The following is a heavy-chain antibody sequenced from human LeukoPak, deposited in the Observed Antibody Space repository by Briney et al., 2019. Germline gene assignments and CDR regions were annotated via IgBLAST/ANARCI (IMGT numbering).Heavy chain of an antibody. Sequence: ASVKVSCKASGYTFTSYAMNWVRQAPGQGLEWMGWINTNTGNPTYAQGFTGRFVFSLDTSVSTAYPQISSLKAEDTAVYYCARDPRVVVAAIGDFDYWGQGTLVTVSS. D-gene: IGHD2-15*01. CDR2: INTNTGNP. CDR3: ARDPRVVVAAIGDFDY. V-gene: IGHV7-4-1*02. J-gene: IGHJ4*02. CDR1: GYTFTSYA.